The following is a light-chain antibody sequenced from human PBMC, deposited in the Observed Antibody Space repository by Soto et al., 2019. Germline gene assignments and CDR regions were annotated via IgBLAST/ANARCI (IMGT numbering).Light chain of an antibody. CDR3: QQRSNWPIT. J-gene: IGKJ5*01. CDR1: QSVYSS. Sequence: EIVMTQSPATLSVSPGERATLSCRASQSVYSSLAWYQQKPGQAPRLLIYDASNRTTGIPARFSGSGSGTDFTLTISSLEPEDVAVYYCQQRSNWPITFGQGTRLEIK. CDR2: DAS. V-gene: IGKV3-11*01.